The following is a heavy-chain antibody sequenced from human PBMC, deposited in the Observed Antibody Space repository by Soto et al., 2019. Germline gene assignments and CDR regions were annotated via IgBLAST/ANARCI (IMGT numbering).Heavy chain of an antibody. Sequence: PSETLSLTCTVSGGSISSSSYYWGWIRQPPGKGLEWIGSIYYSGSTYYNPSLKSRVTISVDTSKNQFSLKLSSVTAADTAVYYCAGAKGFTRMVEGVDPWGQRTLVTVSS. CDR2: IYYSGST. D-gene: IGHD3-10*01. V-gene: IGHV4-39*01. CDR1: GGSISSSSYY. CDR3: AGAKGFTRMVEGVDP. J-gene: IGHJ5*02.